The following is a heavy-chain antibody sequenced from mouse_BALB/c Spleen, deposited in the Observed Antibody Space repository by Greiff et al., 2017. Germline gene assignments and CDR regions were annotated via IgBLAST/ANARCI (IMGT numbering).Heavy chain of an antibody. CDR1: GFTFSSYG. CDR2: INSNGGST. J-gene: IGHJ1*01. V-gene: IGHV5-6-3*01. D-gene: IGHD3-1*01. CDR3: ARDRGIRYFDV. Sequence: EVQRVESGGGLVQPGGSLKLSCAASGFTFSSYGMSWVRQTPDKRLELVATINSNGGSTYYPDSVKGRFTISRDNAKNTLYLQMSSLKSEDTAMYYCARDRGIRYFDVWGAGTTVTVSS.